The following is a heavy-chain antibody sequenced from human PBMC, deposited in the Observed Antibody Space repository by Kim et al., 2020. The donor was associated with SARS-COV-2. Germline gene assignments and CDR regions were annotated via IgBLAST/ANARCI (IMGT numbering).Heavy chain of an antibody. CDR2: IYYSGST. V-gene: IGHV4-59*13. J-gene: IGHJ4*02. D-gene: IGHD3-16*01. Sequence: SETLSLTCTVSGGSISSYYWSWIRQPPGKGLEWIGYIYYSGSTNYNPSLKSRVTISVDTSKNQFSLKLSSVTAADTAVYYCARVPPGGANGGIFDYWGQGTLVTVSS. CDR3: ARVPPGGANGGIFDY. CDR1: GGSISSYY.